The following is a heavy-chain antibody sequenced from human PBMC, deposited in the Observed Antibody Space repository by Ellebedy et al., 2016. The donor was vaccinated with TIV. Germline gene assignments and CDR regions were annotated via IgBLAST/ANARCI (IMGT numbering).Heavy chain of an antibody. Sequence: GESLKISCAASGFTFSSYAMTSVRQAPGKGLEWVSYISSTGTTIYYADSVKGRFTISRDNAKISLYLQMNSLTAEDTAVYYCASGAYDIWGQGTKVTVSS. J-gene: IGHJ3*02. CDR2: ISSTGTTI. V-gene: IGHV3-48*04. CDR1: GFTFSSYA. CDR3: ASGAYDI.